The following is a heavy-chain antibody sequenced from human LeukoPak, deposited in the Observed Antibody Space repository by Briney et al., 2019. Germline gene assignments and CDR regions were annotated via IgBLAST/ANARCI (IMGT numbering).Heavy chain of an antibody. Sequence: GASVKVSCKASGYTFTSYGISWVRQAPGQGLEWMGWISTYNGITSYAQKLQGRVTMTTDTSSTTAYMELRSLRSDDTALYYCARDRGLRATAGTRIDFWGQGTLVTVSS. CDR1: GYTFTSYG. CDR2: ISTYNGIT. V-gene: IGHV1-18*01. CDR3: ARDRGLRATAGTRIDF. D-gene: IGHD6-13*01. J-gene: IGHJ4*02.